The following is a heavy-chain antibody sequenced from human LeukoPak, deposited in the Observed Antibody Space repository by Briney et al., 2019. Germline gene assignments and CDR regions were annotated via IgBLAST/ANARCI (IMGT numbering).Heavy chain of an antibody. J-gene: IGHJ4*02. Sequence: SETLSLTCAVSGYSISGSNWWGWIRQPPGKGLEWIGYIYYSGSTYYNPSLTGRVTMSVDTSKNQFSLRLSTVTAVDTAVYYCARRAPMFSYFDYWGQGTLVTVSS. D-gene: IGHD3-10*02. V-gene: IGHV4-28*01. CDR2: IYYSGST. CDR3: ARRAPMFSYFDY. CDR1: GYSISGSNW.